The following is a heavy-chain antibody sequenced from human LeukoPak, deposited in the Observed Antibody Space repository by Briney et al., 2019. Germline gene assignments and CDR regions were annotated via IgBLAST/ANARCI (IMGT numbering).Heavy chain of an antibody. CDR1: GGSISSSNW. CDR3: ARGYCTGGNCYSFGY. V-gene: IGHV4-4*02. Sequence: PSGTLSLTCAVSGGSISSSNWWTWVRQAPGKGLEWIGEVYHSGLTNYSPSLKSRVTMSIDKSKNIFSLNLTPVTAADTALYYCARGYCTGGNCYSFGYWGQGTLVTV. CDR2: VYHSGLT. D-gene: IGHD2-8*02. J-gene: IGHJ4*02.